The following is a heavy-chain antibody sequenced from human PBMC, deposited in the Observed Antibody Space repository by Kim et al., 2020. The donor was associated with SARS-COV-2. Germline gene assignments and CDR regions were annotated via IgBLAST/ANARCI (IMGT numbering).Heavy chain of an antibody. CDR2: INHSGST. J-gene: IGHJ4*02. D-gene: IGHD6-13*01. V-gene: IGHV4-34*01. CDR1: GGSFSCYY. CDR3: ARGLIAAAGGDY. Sequence: SETLSLTCAVYGGSFSCYYWSWIRQPPGKGLEWIGEINHSGSTNYNPSLKSRVTISVDTSKNQFSLKLSSVTAADTAVYYCARGLIAAAGGDYWGQGTLVTVSS.